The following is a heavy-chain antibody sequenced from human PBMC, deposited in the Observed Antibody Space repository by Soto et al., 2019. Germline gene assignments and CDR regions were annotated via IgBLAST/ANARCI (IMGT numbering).Heavy chain of an antibody. D-gene: IGHD2-21*01. CDR2: MYAGGDT. CDR1: GLSVSDNY. CDR3: VSRIPSWVFDY. V-gene: IGHV3-53*01. J-gene: IGHJ4*01. Sequence: PGGSLRLSCGAPGLSVSDNYMGWVRQAPGRGLEWVSVMYAGGDTHYADSVKGRFTISRDKSENTLYLQMNSLRDEDTDVYFCVSRIPSWVFDYWGLGTLVTVSS.